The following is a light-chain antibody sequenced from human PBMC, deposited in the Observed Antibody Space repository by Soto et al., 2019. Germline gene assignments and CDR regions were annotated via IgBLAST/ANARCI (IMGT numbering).Light chain of an antibody. Sequence: QSALTQPASVSGSPGQSITISCTGTSSDVGGYNFVSWYHQHPGKAPKLMIYDVNNRPSGVSSRFSGSKSGNTASLIISGLQAEDEADYYCSSFTSSLTYVFGTGTKVTVL. CDR3: SSFTSSLTYV. CDR1: SSDVGGYNF. V-gene: IGLV2-14*01. CDR2: DVN. J-gene: IGLJ1*01.